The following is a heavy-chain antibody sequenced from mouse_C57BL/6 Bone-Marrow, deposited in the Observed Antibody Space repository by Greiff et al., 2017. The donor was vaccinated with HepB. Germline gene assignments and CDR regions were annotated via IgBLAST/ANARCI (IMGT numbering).Heavy chain of an antibody. D-gene: IGHD1-1*01. J-gene: IGHJ1*03. CDR3: TRRERYYGSRGYWYFDV. V-gene: IGHV1-15*01. Sequence: QVQLQQSGAELVRPGASVTLSCKASGYTFTDYEMHWVKQTPVHGLEWIGAIDPETGGTAYNQKFKGKAILTADKSSSTAYMELRSLTSEDSAVYYCTRRERYYGSRGYWYFDVWGTGTTVTVAS. CDR2: IDPETGGT. CDR1: GYTFTDYE.